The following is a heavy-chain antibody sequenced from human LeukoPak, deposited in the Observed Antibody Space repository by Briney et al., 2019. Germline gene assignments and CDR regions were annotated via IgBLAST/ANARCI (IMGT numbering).Heavy chain of an antibody. V-gene: IGHV4-61*02. J-gene: IGHJ6*03. CDR1: GASITSDTYF. Sequence: SETLSLTCAVSGASITSDTYFWTSLRQPAGKGLEWIVRTYRSGKTNYNPSLKSRFTISIDTSKSQCSLILSSVTAADTAVYYCARGHPLLAAARPGYYYYYYMDVWGKGTTVTVSS. D-gene: IGHD6-6*01. CDR3: ARGHPLLAAARPGYYYYYYMDV. CDR2: TYRSGKT.